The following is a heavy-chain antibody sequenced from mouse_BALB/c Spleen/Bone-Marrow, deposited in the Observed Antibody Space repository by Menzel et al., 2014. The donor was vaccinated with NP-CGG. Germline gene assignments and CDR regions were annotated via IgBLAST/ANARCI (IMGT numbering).Heavy chain of an antibody. CDR2: ITYSGYT. CDR3: ARSPYDGYYVFAY. CDR1: GDSITSGY. V-gene: IGHV3-8*02. J-gene: IGHJ3*01. D-gene: IGHD2-3*01. Sequence: DVKLQESGPSLVKPSQTLSLTCSVTGDSITSGYWNWIRKFPGNKLEYMGYITYSGYTYYNPSLKSRISFTRDTSKNQFYLQLNSVTTEDTATYYCARSPYDGYYVFAYWGQGTLVTVSA.